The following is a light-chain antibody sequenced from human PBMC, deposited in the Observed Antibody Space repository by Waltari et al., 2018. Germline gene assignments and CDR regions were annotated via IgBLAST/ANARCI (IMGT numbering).Light chain of an antibody. V-gene: IGKV3-20*01. J-gene: IGKJ2*01. CDR2: GAS. CDR3: QQYGSSVLYT. Sequence: VLTQSPGPLSLSPGERATLSCRGSQSLTKRYLAWYQQKPGQAPRRLIYGASSRAAGIPDRFSGSGSGTDFTLTISRLEPEDFAVYYCQQYGSSVLYTFGQGTKLEIK. CDR1: QSLTKRY.